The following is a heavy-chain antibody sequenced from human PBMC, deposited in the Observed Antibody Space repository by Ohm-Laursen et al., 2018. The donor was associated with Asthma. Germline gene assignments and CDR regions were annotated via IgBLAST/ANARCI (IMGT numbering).Heavy chain of an antibody. V-gene: IGHV3-21*01. J-gene: IGHJ4*02. CDR1: GFTFSSYA. CDR2: INNSPSFI. Sequence: GFLRLSCAASGFTFSSYAMNWVRQAPGKGLEWVSSINNSPSFIYYADSVKGRFTVSRDDAKNSLYLQMNSLRAEDTAVYYCATQTYDYWGQGTLVTVSS. CDR3: ATQTYDY.